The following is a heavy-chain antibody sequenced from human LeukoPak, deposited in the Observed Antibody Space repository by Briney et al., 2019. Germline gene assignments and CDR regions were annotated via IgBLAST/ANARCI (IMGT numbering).Heavy chain of an antibody. D-gene: IGHD5-12*01. CDR1: AYTFTGYN. Sequence: ASVKVSCKASAYTFTGYNMHWVRQAPGQGLEWMGWINPNSGGTNYAQKFQGRVTMTRDTSISTAYMELSRLRSDDTAVYYCARDSGYDVPFDYWGQGTLVTVSS. V-gene: IGHV1-2*02. CDR2: INPNSGGT. CDR3: ARDSGYDVPFDY. J-gene: IGHJ4*02.